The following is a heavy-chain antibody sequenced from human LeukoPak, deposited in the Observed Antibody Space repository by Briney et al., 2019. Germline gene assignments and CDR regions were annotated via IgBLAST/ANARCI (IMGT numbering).Heavy chain of an antibody. J-gene: IGHJ4*02. D-gene: IGHD3-10*01. CDR1: GFTFSGYA. CDR2: IRSSGDSA. V-gene: IGHV3-23*01. CDR3: AKGYYASGSSLSAFDS. Sequence: GGSLRLSCAASGFTFSGYAMNWVRQAPGKGLEWVSVIRSSGDSAYYADFVKGRFTISRDNSKNTLYLQMNSLRAEDTAVYYCAKGYYASGSSLSAFDSWGQGALVTVSS.